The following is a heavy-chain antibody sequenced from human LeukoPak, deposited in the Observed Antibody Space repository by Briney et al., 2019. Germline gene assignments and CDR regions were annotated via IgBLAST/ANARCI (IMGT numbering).Heavy chain of an antibody. J-gene: IGHJ4*02. CDR1: GFTFIKYS. CDR3: AKRSAESSGYFDY. Sequence: GGSLRLSCAASGFTFIKYSMTWVRQAPGKGLEWVSAITGSGAFTDYADSVKGRFTISRDNSKNTLYLQMNSLSAEDTAVYYCAKRSAESSGYFDYWGQGTLVTVSS. CDR2: ITGSGAFT. D-gene: IGHD6-19*01. V-gene: IGHV3-23*01.